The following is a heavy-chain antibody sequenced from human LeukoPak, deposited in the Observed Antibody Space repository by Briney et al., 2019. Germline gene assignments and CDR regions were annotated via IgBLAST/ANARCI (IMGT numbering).Heavy chain of an antibody. CDR1: GFSFTNAW. CDR3: TTDPGDYEDY. D-gene: IGHD4-17*01. V-gene: IGHV3-15*01. CDR2: IKSKTDGGAA. Sequence: RGSLRLSCAASGFSFTNAWMSWVRQPPGKGLEWVGRIKSKTDGGAADYAAPVKGRFSISRDDSKNTLYLQMNSLKTEDTAVYYCTTDPGDYEDYWGQGTLVTVSS. J-gene: IGHJ4*02.